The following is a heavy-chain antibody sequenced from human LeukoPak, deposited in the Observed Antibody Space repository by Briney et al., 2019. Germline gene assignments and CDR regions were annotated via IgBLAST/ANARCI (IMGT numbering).Heavy chain of an antibody. CDR1: GGSISSGSYY. D-gene: IGHD6-6*01. CDR3: ARGQPSIAARQYYFDY. CDR2: IYTSGST. Sequence: PSETLSLTCTVSGGSISSGSYYWSWIRQPAGKGLEWIGRIYTSGSTNYNPSLKSRVTISVDTSKNQFSLKLSSVTAADTAVYYCARGQPSIAARQYYFDYWGQGTLVTVSS. J-gene: IGHJ4*02. V-gene: IGHV4-61*02.